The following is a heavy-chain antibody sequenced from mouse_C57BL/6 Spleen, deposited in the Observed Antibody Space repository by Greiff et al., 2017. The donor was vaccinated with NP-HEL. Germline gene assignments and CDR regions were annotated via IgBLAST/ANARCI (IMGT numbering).Heavy chain of an antibody. J-gene: IGHJ3*01. CDR3: TYDDGYSFAY. D-gene: IGHD2-3*01. Sequence: DVHLVESGEGLVKPGGSLKLSCAASGFTFSSYAMSWVRQTPEKRLEWVAYISSGGDYIYYADTVKGRFTISRDNARNTLYLQMSSLKSEDTAMYYCTYDDGYSFAYWGQGTLVTVSA. CDR2: ISSGGDYI. CDR1: GFTFSSYA. V-gene: IGHV5-9-1*02.